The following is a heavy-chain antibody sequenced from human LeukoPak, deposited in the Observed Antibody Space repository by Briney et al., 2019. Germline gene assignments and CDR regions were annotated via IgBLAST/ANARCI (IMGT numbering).Heavy chain of an antibody. Sequence: GGSLKLSCTASGFTFSDSAIHWVRQASGKGLEWVGRIRSKPQSYATAYDESLKGRFTISRDDSKNTAYLQMSSLKIEDTAVYYCTRVGPSTVVDYWGQGTQVTVSS. CDR2: IRSKPQSYAT. CDR1: GFTFSDSA. V-gene: IGHV3-73*01. D-gene: IGHD1-26*01. J-gene: IGHJ4*02. CDR3: TRVGPSTVVDY.